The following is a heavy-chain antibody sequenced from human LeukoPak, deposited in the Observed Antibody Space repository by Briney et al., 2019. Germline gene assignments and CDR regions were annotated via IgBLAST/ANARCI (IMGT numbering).Heavy chain of an antibody. CDR3: ARDFVSHPSGYDSSGRLRDYFGY. CDR1: GFTFSSYA. Sequence: GGSLRLSCAASGFTFSSYAMSWVRQAPGKGLDWVSGITGSGGSTDYADSVKGRFTISRDNSKNTLYLQMNSLRAEDTAVYYCARDFVSHPSGYDSSGRLRDYFGYWGQGTLVTVSS. CDR2: ITGSGGST. V-gene: IGHV3-23*01. J-gene: IGHJ4*02. D-gene: IGHD3-22*01.